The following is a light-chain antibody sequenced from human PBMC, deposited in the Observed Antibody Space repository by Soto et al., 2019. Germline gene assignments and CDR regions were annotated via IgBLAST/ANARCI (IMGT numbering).Light chain of an antibody. V-gene: IGKV1-33*01. Sequence: DIQMTQSPSSLAASVGDRITITCQASQDIGIFLNLYQQKPGKSPKLLIFDASNLETGVPSRFSGSGSGTVFTFTISSLQPEDLETYYCQQFRDLPLTFGGGTKLEI. CDR3: QQFRDLPLT. CDR2: DAS. CDR1: QDIGIF. J-gene: IGKJ4*01.